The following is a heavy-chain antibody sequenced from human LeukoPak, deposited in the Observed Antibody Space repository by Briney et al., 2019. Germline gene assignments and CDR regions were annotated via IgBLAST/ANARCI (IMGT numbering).Heavy chain of an antibody. V-gene: IGHV4-34*01. CDR1: GGSFSDYY. D-gene: IGHD4-17*01. J-gene: IGHJ5*02. CDR3: ARGRMTTVTTAFDP. CDR2: INHSGST. Sequence: SETLSLTCAVYGGSFSDYYWSWIRQPPGKGLEWIGEINHSGSTNYNPSLKSRVTISVDTSKNQFSLKLSSVTAADTAVYYCARGRMTTVTTAFDPWGQGTLVTVSS.